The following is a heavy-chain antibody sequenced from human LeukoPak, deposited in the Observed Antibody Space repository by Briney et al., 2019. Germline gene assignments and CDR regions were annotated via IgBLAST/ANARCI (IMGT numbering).Heavy chain of an antibody. J-gene: IGHJ4*02. CDR1: GFTSSSYW. CDR3: AREPTSGPYFDY. Sequence: GGSLRLSCAASGFTSSSYWMSWVRQAPGKGLEWVANIKQDGSEKYYVDSVKGRFTISRDNAKNSLYLQMNSLRAEDTAVYYCAREPTSGPYFDYWGQGTLVTVSS. CDR2: IKQDGSEK. D-gene: IGHD3-10*01. V-gene: IGHV3-7*01.